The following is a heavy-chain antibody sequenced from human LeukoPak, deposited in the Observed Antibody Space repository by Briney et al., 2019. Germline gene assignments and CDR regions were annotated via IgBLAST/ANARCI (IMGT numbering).Heavy chain of an antibody. J-gene: IGHJ4*02. CDR3: VKNRNYDY. CDR1: GFSFSTYA. Sequence: PGGSLRLSCSASGFSFSTYAMHWVRQAPGKGPEYVSAINNNGGSTYYADSVKGRFTISRDNSKNTLYPQMSSLRAEDTAVYYCVKNRNYDYWGQGTLVTVSS. V-gene: IGHV3-64D*09. CDR2: INNNGGST. D-gene: IGHD1-7*01.